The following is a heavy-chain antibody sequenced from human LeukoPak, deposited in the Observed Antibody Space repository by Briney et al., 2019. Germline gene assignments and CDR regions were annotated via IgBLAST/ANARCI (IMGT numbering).Heavy chain of an antibody. J-gene: IGHJ4*02. CDR3: ARSYSSSWFFDY. Sequence: GGSLRLSCVASGFTFSSYAMHWVRQAPGKGLECVAVISYDGSNKYYADSVKGRFTISRDNSKNTLYLQMNSLRAEDTAVYYCARSYSSSWFFDYWGQGTLVTVSS. D-gene: IGHD6-13*01. CDR2: ISYDGSNK. CDR1: GFTFSSYA. V-gene: IGHV3-30*04.